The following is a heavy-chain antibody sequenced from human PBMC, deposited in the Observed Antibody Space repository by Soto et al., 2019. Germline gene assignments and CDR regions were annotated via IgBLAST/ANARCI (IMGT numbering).Heavy chain of an antibody. CDR2: ISSSSSYI. Sequence: EVQLVESGGGLVKPGGSLRLSCAASGFTFSSYSMNWVRQAPGKGLEWVSSISSSSSYIYYADSVKGRFTISRDNANNSLYLQMNSLRAEDTAVYYCARDLQPDFDYWGQGTLVTVSS. CDR3: ARDLQPDFDY. D-gene: IGHD6-13*01. J-gene: IGHJ4*02. CDR1: GFTFSSYS. V-gene: IGHV3-21*01.